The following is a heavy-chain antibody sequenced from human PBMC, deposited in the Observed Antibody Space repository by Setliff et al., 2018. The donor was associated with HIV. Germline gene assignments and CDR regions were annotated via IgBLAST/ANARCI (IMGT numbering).Heavy chain of an antibody. J-gene: IGHJ3*02. CDR1: GYSFTSYG. Sequence: GASVKVSCKASGYSFTSYGVSWVRQAPGQGLEWMGWISAYNVNTNYAQKLQGRVTMTTDTSTSTAYMELRSLRSDDTAVYYCARSGRLRGYSGYDLDAFDIWGQGTMVTV. V-gene: IGHV1-18*01. D-gene: IGHD5-12*01. CDR2: ISAYNVNT. CDR3: ARSGRLRGYSGYDLDAFDI.